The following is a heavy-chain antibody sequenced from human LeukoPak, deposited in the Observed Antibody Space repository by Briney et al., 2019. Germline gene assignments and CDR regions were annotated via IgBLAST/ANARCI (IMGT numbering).Heavy chain of an antibody. CDR1: GGSISSSGYY. CDR2: IYYSGST. D-gene: IGHD1-1*01. V-gene: IGHV4-39*01. CDR3: ASRKAATTFDY. J-gene: IGHJ4*02. Sequence: PSETLSLTCTVSGGSISSSGYYWGWIRQPPGKGLEWIGSIYYSGSTYYNPSLKSRVTISVDTAKNQFSLRLSSVTAADTAVYYCASRKAATTFDYWGQGTLVTVSS.